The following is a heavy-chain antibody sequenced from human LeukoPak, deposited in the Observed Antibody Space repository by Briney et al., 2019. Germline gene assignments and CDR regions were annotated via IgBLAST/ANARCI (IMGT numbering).Heavy chain of an antibody. Sequence: GASVKVSCKASGYTFTSYYMHWVRQAPGQGLEWMGIINPSGGSTSYAQKFQGRVTMTRDTSTSTVYMELSSLRSEDTAVYYCARAMITFGGVIVNDYWGQGTLVTVSS. D-gene: IGHD3-16*02. CDR1: GYTFTSYY. CDR3: ARAMITFGGVIVNDY. CDR2: INPSGGST. V-gene: IGHV1-46*01. J-gene: IGHJ4*02.